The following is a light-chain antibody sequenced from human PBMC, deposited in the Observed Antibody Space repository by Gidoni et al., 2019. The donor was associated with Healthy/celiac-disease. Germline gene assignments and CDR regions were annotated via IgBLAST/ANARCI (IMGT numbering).Light chain of an antibody. CDR2: EVS. Sequence: QSALTQPASVSGSPGQSITISCTGTSSDGGSYNLVSWYKQHPGKAPKLMIYEVSKRPSGFSNRFSGSKSGNTASLTIAGLQAEDEADYYCCSYAGSSTFVVFGGGTKLTVL. V-gene: IGLV2-23*02. J-gene: IGLJ2*01. CDR1: SSDGGSYNL. CDR3: CSYAGSSTFVV.